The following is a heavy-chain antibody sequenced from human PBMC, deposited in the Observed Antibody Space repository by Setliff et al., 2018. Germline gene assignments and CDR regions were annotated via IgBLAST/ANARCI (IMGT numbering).Heavy chain of an antibody. J-gene: IGHJ5*02. Sequence: ESLKISCKGSGSSFSTCWIGWVRQMPGKGLEWMGIIYPGDSITRYSPSFQGQVTISVDKSINTAYLQWSSLRASDTAIYYCARHPYYYGSGTYLDNNNRWFDPWGQGTLVTVSS. CDR2: IYPGDSIT. V-gene: IGHV5-51*01. CDR1: GSSFSTCW. CDR3: ARHPYYYGSGTYLDNNNRWFDP. D-gene: IGHD3-10*01.